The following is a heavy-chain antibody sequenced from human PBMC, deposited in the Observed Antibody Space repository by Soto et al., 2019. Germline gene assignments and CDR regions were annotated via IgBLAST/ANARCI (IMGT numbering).Heavy chain of an antibody. D-gene: IGHD4-17*01. Sequence: GASVKVSCKASGGTFSSYAISWLRQAPGQGLEWMGGIIPIFGTANYAQKFQGRVTITADESTSTAYMELSSLRSEDTAVYYCASSMTTVTLNGFRFDPWGQGTLVTVSS. J-gene: IGHJ5*02. CDR2: IIPIFGTA. CDR1: GGTFSSYA. CDR3: ASSMTTVTLNGFRFDP. V-gene: IGHV1-69*13.